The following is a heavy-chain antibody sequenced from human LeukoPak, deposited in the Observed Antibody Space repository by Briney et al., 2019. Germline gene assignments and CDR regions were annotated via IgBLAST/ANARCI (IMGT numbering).Heavy chain of an antibody. Sequence: GGSLRLSCAASGFTFSSYAMSWVRQAPGEGLEWVSAISGSGGSTYYADSVKGRFTISRDNSKNTLYLQMNSLRAEDTAVYYCAKPARRYKEKYYFDYWGQGTLVTVSS. V-gene: IGHV3-23*01. CDR2: ISGSGGST. J-gene: IGHJ4*02. CDR3: AKPARRYKEKYYFDY. CDR1: GFTFSSYA. D-gene: IGHD5-18*01.